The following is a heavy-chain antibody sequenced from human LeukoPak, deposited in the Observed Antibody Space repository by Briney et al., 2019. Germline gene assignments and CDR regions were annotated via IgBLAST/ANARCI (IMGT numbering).Heavy chain of an antibody. Sequence: PGASVKVSCKASGYTFTSYGISWVRQAPGQGLEWMGWMNPNSGNTGYAQKFQGRVTMTRNTSISTAYMELSSLRSEDTAVYYCARGLDCSSTSCWGSWFDPWGQGTLVTVSS. J-gene: IGHJ5*02. CDR1: GYTFTSYG. D-gene: IGHD2-2*01. CDR2: MNPNSGNT. V-gene: IGHV1-8*02. CDR3: ARGLDCSSTSCWGSWFDP.